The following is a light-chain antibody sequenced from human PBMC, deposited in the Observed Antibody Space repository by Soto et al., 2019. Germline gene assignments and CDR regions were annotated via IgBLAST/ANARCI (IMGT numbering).Light chain of an antibody. CDR1: SSDVGGYNY. CDR3: SSYAGSNNVL. CDR2: EVS. J-gene: IGLJ2*01. Sequence: QSVPTQPPSASGSPGQAVTISCTGTSSDVGGYNYVSWYQQHPGKAPKLMIYEVSKRPSGVPDRFSGSKSGNTASLTVSGLQAEDEADYYCSSYAGSNNVLFGGGTKVTVL. V-gene: IGLV2-8*01.